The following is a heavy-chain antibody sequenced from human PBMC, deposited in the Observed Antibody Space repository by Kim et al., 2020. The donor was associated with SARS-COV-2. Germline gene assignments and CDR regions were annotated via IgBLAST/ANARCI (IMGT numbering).Heavy chain of an antibody. CDR3: ASSPSGELTGVFDY. D-gene: IGHD1-26*01. J-gene: IGHJ4*02. V-gene: IGHV1-46*01. Sequence: AQKCQGRVTMTRDTSTSTVYMELSSLRSEDTAVYYCASSPSGELTGVFDYWGQGTLVTVAS.